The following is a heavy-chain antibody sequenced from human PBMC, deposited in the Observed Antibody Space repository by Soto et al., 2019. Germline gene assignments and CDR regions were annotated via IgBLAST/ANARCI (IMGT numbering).Heavy chain of an antibody. CDR2: IWYDGSNK. J-gene: IGHJ5*02. Sequence: QVQLVESGGGVVQPGRSLRLSCAASGFTFSSYGMHWVRQAPGKGLEWVAVIWYDGSNKYYADSVKGRFTISRDNSKNTLYLQMNSLRAEDTAVYYCARDNYGSGANHSSSFDPWGQGTLVTVSS. D-gene: IGHD3-10*01. CDR1: GFTFSSYG. V-gene: IGHV3-33*01. CDR3: ARDNYGSGANHSSSFDP.